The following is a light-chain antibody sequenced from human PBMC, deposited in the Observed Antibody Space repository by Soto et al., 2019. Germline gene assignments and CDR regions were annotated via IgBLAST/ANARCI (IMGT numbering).Light chain of an antibody. J-gene: IGLJ2*01. CDR1: SSDINYFNF. V-gene: IGLV2-14*03. CDR3: SSYASSRDVV. CDR2: DVT. Sequence: QSALTQPASVSGSPGQSITISCTGTSSDINYFNFVSWYQQHPGKAPKLIIYDVTSRPSGVSHRFSGSKSGNTASLTISGLQAEYEADYYCSSYASSRDVVFGEGTKVTVL.